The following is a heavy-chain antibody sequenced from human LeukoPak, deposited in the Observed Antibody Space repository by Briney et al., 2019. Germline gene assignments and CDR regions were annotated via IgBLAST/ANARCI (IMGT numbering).Heavy chain of an antibody. D-gene: IGHD5-18*01. J-gene: IGHJ4*02. CDR3: AKDRRGYSYGEFDY. V-gene: IGHV3-23*01. Sequence: GGSLRLSCAAPGFTFSSYAMSWVRQAPGKGLEWVSAISGMGGRTYYADSVKGRFTISRDNSKNTMYLQMNSLRAEDTAVYYCAKDRRGYSYGEFDYWGKGTLVTVSS. CDR2: ISGMGGRT. CDR1: GFTFSSYA.